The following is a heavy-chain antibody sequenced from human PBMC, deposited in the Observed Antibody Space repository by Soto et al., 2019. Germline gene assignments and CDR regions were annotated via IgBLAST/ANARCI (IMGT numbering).Heavy chain of an antibody. CDR2: IYYSGST. V-gene: IGHV4-39*01. D-gene: IGHD6-13*01. CDR1: GGSISSSSYY. CDR3: ARPPPGAAAGYYFDY. J-gene: IGHJ4*02. Sequence: SETLSLTCTVSGGSISSSSYYWGWIRQPPGKGLEWIGSIYYSGSTYYNPSLKSRVTISVDTSKNQFSLKLSSVTAADTAVYYCARPPPGAAAGYYFDYWGQGTLVTVSS.